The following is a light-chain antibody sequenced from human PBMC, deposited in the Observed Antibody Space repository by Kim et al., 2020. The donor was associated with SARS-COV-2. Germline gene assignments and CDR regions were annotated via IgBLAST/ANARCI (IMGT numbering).Light chain of an antibody. Sequence: LSPGEGATLYCSASQSVSSLVAWYQHKFGQAPRLLIYDSSNRATGIPARFSGSGSVTDFTLTISSLAPEDFAVYYCQQRNFWPRTFGQGTKVDIK. CDR3: QQRNFWPRT. CDR1: QSVSSL. J-gene: IGKJ1*01. CDR2: DSS. V-gene: IGKV3-11*01.